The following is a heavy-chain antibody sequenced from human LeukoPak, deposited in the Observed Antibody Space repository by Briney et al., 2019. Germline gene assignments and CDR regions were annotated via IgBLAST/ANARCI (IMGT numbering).Heavy chain of an antibody. V-gene: IGHV3-33*06. Sequence: PGGSLRLSCAASGFTFSSYGMHWARQAPGKGLEGVAVIWNDGSDKYYADSVKGRFTISRDNSKNTRYLQMNSLRAEDTAVYYCAKPTRGSGSFLIDFWGQGTLVTVSS. D-gene: IGHD1-26*01. J-gene: IGHJ4*02. CDR1: GFTFSSYG. CDR3: AKPTRGSGSFLIDF. CDR2: IWNDGSDK.